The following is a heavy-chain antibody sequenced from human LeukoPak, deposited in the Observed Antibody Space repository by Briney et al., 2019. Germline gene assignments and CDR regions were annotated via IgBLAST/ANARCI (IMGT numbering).Heavy chain of an antibody. D-gene: IGHD5-12*01. CDR2: INSDGSST. Sequence: PGGSLRLSCAASEFTFSSHWMHWVRQAPGRGLVWVPYINSDGSSTTYADYVKGRFTISRDNAKNMLYLQMNSLRAEDTAVYYCARDGSLPDYWGQGTLVTVSS. CDR3: ARDGSLPDY. J-gene: IGHJ4*02. V-gene: IGHV3-74*01. CDR1: EFTFSSHW.